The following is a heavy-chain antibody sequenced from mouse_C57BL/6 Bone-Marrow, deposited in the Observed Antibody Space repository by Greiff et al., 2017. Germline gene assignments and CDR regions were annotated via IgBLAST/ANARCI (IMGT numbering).Heavy chain of an antibody. CDR3: ARDAPYYGYWYFDV. Sequence: VQLVESEGGLVQPGSSMKLSCTASGFTFSDYYMAWVRQVPEKGLEWVANINYDGSSTYYLDSLKSRFIISRDNAKNILYLQMSSLKSEDTATYYCARDAPYYGYWYFDVWGTGTTVTVSS. CDR1: GFTFSDYY. CDR2: INYDGSST. D-gene: IGHD1-1*01. V-gene: IGHV5-16*01. J-gene: IGHJ1*03.